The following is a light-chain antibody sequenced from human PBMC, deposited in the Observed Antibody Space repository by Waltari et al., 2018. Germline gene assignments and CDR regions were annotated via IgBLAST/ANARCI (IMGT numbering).Light chain of an antibody. Sequence: QSALTQPPSASGSPGQSVTISCTGTSGDIGTYDHVSWYQQHPGKAPKVIVYAVTKRPSGVRDRISGSNAGETACLTVSGLQAEDEADYYCSSYAGNYIYVCGTGTEVTVL. J-gene: IGLJ1*01. CDR3: SSYAGNYIYV. CDR2: AVT. CDR1: SGDIGTYDH. V-gene: IGLV2-8*01.